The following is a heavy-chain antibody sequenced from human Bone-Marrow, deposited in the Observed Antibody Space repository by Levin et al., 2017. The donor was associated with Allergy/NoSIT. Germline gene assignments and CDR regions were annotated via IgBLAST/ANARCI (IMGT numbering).Heavy chain of an antibody. Sequence: PSETLSLTCTVSGGSVGSSSYYWSWIRQPPGKGLEWIGYVNYSGSTNYKASLKSRVTISEDTSKNQFSLKLRSVTAADTAVYYCARAPYYDVWSGYWAFDSWGQGALVTVSS. J-gene: IGHJ4*02. D-gene: IGHD3-3*01. CDR2: VNYSGST. CDR3: ARAPYYDVWSGYWAFDS. V-gene: IGHV4-61*01. CDR1: GGSVGSSSYY.